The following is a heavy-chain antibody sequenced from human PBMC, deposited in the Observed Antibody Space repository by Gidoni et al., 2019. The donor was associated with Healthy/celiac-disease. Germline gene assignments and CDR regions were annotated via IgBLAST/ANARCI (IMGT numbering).Heavy chain of an antibody. CDR3: ARGYYSNYGADY. V-gene: IGHV4-34*01. D-gene: IGHD4-4*01. Sequence: QVQLQQWGAGLLKPSETLSLTCAVYGGSFSGYYWSWIRQPPGQGLEWIGEINHSGSTNYNPSLKSRVTISVDTSKNQFSLKLSSVTAADTAVYYCARGYYSNYGADYWGQGTLVTVSS. J-gene: IGHJ4*02. CDR1: GGSFSGYY. CDR2: INHSGST.